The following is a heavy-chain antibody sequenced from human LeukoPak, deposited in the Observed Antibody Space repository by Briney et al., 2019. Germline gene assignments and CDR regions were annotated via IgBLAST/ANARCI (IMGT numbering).Heavy chain of an antibody. CDR2: IKSKTDGGTT. D-gene: IGHD3-10*01. J-gene: IGHJ4*02. CDR1: GFTFSNAW. CDR3: TTRMAILWFGTNDY. Sequence: PGGSLRLSCAASGFTFSNAWMSWVRQAPGKGLEWVGRIKSKTDGGTTDYAARVKGRFTISRDDSKNTLYLQMNSLKTEDTAVYYCTTRMAILWFGTNDYWGQGTLVTVSS. V-gene: IGHV3-15*01.